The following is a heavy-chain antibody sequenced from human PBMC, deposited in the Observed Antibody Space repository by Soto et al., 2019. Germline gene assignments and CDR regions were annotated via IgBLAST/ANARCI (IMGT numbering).Heavy chain of an antibody. CDR1: GLTFTDYW. CDR2: IKQDESEK. D-gene: IGHD1-26*01. CDR3: ASDRFRGTYYLRGVTYFFEE. V-gene: IGHV3-7*03. J-gene: IGHJ4*02. Sequence: GGSLRLSCVTYGLTFTDYWMSWVRQAPGKGLEWVANIKQDESEKNYLDSVKGRFTISRDNAKNSLYLQMNSLRAEDTAVYYCASDRFRGTYYLRGVTYFFEEWGQGTPVTVSS.